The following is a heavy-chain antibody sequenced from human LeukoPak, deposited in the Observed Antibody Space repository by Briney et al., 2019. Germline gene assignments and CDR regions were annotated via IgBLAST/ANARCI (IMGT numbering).Heavy chain of an antibody. Sequence: SETLSLTCAVYGGSFSGYYWSWIRQPPGKGLEWIGEINHSGSTNYNPSLKSRVTISVDTSKNQFSLKLSSVTAADTAVYYCARSRIAARLLFDYWGQGTLVTVSS. CDR3: ARSRIAARLLFDY. D-gene: IGHD6-6*01. V-gene: IGHV4-34*01. J-gene: IGHJ4*02. CDR1: GGSFSGYY. CDR2: INHSGST.